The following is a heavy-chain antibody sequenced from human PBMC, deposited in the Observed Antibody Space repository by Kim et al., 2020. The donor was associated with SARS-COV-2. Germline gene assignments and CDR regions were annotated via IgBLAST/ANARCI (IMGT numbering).Heavy chain of an antibody. Sequence: GGSLRLSCAASGFTFSSYGMHGVRQAPGKGLEWVAVISYDGSNKYYADSVKGRFTISRDNSKNTLYLQMNSLRAEDTAVYYCATAGRYSSSHDSSAYYYYYGMDVWGQGTTVTVSS. CDR1: GFTFSSYG. D-gene: IGHD6-6*01. J-gene: IGHJ6*02. CDR2: ISYDGSNK. V-gene: IGHV3-30*03. CDR3: ATAGRYSSSHDSSAYYYYYGMDV.